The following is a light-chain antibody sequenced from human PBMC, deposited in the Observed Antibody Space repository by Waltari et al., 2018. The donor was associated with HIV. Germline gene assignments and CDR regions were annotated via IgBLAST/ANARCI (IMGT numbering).Light chain of an antibody. CDR3: QSADSSGTYGVV. J-gene: IGLJ2*01. Sequence: SYELTQPPSVSVSPGQTARITCSGDALPKQYAHWYQQKPGQSPVLLIYKDRERPSGIPGRFSGSSSGTTVTLTISGVQAEDEADYYGQSADSSGTYGVVFGGGTKLTVL. CDR1: ALPKQY. CDR2: KDR. V-gene: IGLV3-25*03.